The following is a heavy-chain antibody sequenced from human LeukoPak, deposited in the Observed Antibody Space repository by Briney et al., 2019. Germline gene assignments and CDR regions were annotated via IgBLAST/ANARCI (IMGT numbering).Heavy chain of an antibody. CDR3: ARGWAAAGNFDY. V-gene: IGHV3-30-3*01. J-gene: IGHJ4*02. Sequence: PGRSLRLSCAASGFTFSSYAMHWVRQAPGKGLEWVAVISYDGSNKYYADSVKGRFTISRDNSKNTLYLQMNSLRAEDTAVYYCARGWAAAGNFDYWGQGTLVTVSS. CDR1: GFTFSSYA. CDR2: ISYDGSNK. D-gene: IGHD6-13*01.